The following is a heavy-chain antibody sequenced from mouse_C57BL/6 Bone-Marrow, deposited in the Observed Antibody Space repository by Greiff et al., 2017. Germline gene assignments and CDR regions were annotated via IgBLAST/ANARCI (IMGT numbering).Heavy chain of an antibody. Sequence: VQLQQSGPELVKPGASVKMSCKASGYTFTDSYMHWVKQSHGKSLEWIGYIYPNTGGNGYNQKFKGKATLTVDKSSSTAYMELRRLTSEVSAVYYGARNGYYDYYAMDYWGQGTSVTVSS. D-gene: IGHD2-3*01. J-gene: IGHJ4*01. CDR3: ARNGYYDYYAMDY. V-gene: IGHV1-34*01. CDR1: GYTFTDSY. CDR2: IYPNTGGN.